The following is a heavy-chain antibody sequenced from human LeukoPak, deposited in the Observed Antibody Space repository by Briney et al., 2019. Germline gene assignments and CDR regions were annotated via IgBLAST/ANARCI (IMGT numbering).Heavy chain of an antibody. CDR3: ARAGYGDSDFDY. CDR2: IYHSGST. D-gene: IGHD4-17*01. CDR1: GYSISSGYF. V-gene: IGHV4-38-2*02. Sequence: SETLSLTCTVSGYSISSGYFWGWIRQPPGKGLECIGTIYHSGSTYYNPSLKSRVTISVDTSKNQFSLKLNSVTAADTAVYYCARAGYGDSDFDYWGQGTLVTVSS. J-gene: IGHJ4*02.